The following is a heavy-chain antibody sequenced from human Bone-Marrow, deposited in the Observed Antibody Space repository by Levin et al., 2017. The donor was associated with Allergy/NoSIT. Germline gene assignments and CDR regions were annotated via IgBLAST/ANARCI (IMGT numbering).Heavy chain of an antibody. CDR1: GFTVISNH. D-gene: IGHD3-3*01. Sequence: GGSLRLSCAASGFTVISNHMTWVRQAPGKGLEWVSVIYSGGRTYSADSVKDRFTISKDTSKNTVYLQMKNLRGEDTAVYYCARVDMWSGYYYSNGMGVWGQGTTVTVSS. CDR2: IYSGGRT. J-gene: IGHJ6*02. CDR3: ARVDMWSGYYYSNGMGV. V-gene: IGHV3-66*01.